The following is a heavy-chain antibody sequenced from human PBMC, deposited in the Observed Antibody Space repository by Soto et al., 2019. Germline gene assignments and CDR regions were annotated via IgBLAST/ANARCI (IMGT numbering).Heavy chain of an antibody. J-gene: IGHJ3*02. D-gene: IGHD3-10*01. V-gene: IGHV3-33*01. CDR2: IWYDGSNK. CDR3: ARDRAPSVRDPRLSVVGPHDAFDI. Sequence: PGGSLRLSCAASGFTFSSYGMHWVRQAPGKGLEWVAVIWYDGSNKYYADSVKGRFTISRDNSKNTLYLQMNSLRAEDTAVYYCARDRAPSVRDPRLSVVGPHDAFDIWGQGTMVTVSS. CDR1: GFTFSSYG.